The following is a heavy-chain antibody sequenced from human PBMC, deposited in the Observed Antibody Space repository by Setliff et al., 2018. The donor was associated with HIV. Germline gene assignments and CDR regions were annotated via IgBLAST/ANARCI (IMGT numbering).Heavy chain of an antibody. V-gene: IGHV4-39*07. D-gene: IGHD6-6*01. J-gene: IGHJ6*03. Sequence: SETLSLTCTVSGGSISSSSYYWGWIRQPPGKGLEWIGSIHTSGSTNYNPSLKSRVTISVDTSKNQFSLKLSSVTAADTAVYYCARDRGSSYYYYYMDVWGKGTTVTVSS. CDR1: GGSISSSSYY. CDR2: IHTSGST. CDR3: ARDRGSSYYYYYMDV.